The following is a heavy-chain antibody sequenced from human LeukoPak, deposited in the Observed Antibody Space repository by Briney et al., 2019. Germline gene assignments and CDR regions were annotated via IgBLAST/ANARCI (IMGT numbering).Heavy chain of an antibody. CDR1: GGSIRNYY. D-gene: IGHD3-3*01. Sequence: SETLSLTCTVSGGSIRNYYWSWIRQPPGKELEWIGYIYYSGTTYYNPSLKSRVTISVDTSKNQFSLKLSSVTAADTAVYYCARSGYFLYYFDYWGQGTLVTVSS. J-gene: IGHJ4*02. V-gene: IGHV4-59*04. CDR2: IYYSGTT. CDR3: ARSGYFLYYFDY.